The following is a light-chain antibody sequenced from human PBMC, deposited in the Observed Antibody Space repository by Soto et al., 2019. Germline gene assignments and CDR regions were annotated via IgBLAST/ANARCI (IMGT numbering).Light chain of an antibody. CDR1: SSDVGGYNY. V-gene: IGLV2-14*01. Sequence: QSVLTQPASVSGSPGQSITISCTGTSSDVGGYNYVSRYQQHPGKAPKLMIYDVSNRPSGVSNRFSGSKSGNTASLTISGLQAEDEADYYCSSYTSSSTVVFGGGIKVTVL. J-gene: IGLJ2*01. CDR2: DVS. CDR3: SSYTSSSTVV.